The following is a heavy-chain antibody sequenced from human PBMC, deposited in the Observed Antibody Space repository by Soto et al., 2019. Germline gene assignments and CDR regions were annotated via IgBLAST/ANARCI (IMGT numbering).Heavy chain of an antibody. D-gene: IGHD6-19*01. CDR2: IYYSGST. J-gene: IGHJ4*02. CDR3: ARRTVNIRTFYSGLKTHCFDY. Sequence: QLQLHESGPGLVKPSETLSLTCAVSGDSMSSSDYYWGWIRQPPGKGLEWIGSIYYSGSTYYNPSLQNRVAISVETSKNQFSLKLKSVTAADTAIYYCARRTVNIRTFYSGLKTHCFDYWGQGAPVTVSS. V-gene: IGHV4-39*01. CDR1: GDSMSSSDYY.